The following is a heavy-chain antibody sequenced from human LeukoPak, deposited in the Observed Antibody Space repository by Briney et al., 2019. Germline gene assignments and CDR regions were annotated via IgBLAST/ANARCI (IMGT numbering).Heavy chain of an antibody. CDR2: IYSGGST. CDR1: GFTVISNY. CDR3: ARVPDAMLGYFDY. V-gene: IGHV3-53*01. J-gene: IGHJ4*02. Sequence: GGSLRLSCAASGFTVISNYMSWVRQAPGKGLEWVSGIYSGGSTYYADSVKGRFTISRDNSKNTLYLQMNGLRAEDTALYYCARVPDAMLGYFDYWGQGTLVTVSS. D-gene: IGHD2-2*01.